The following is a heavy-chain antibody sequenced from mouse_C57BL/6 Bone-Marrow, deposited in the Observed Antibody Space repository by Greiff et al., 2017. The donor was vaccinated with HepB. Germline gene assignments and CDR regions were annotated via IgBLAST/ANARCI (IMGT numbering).Heavy chain of an antibody. D-gene: IGHD1-1*01. CDR3: TRYYYGIIFDY. Sequence: VQLQQSGAELVRPGASVKLSCTASGFNIKDDYMHWVKQRPEQGLEWIGWIDPENGDTEYASKFQGKATITADTSSNTAYLQLSSLTSEDTAVYYCTRYYYGIIFDYWGQGTTLTVSS. CDR1: GFNIKDDY. V-gene: IGHV14-4*01. CDR2: IDPENGDT. J-gene: IGHJ2*01.